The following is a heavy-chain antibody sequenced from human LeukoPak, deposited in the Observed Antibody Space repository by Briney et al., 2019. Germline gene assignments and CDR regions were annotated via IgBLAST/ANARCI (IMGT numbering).Heavy chain of an antibody. CDR3: ARSLMYYDFLTGYSPQNFDY. CDR2: IHYSGST. D-gene: IGHD3-9*01. Sequence: SETLSLTCTVSGDSISAYYWSWIRQPPGKGLEWIRYIHYSGSTSYNPSLKSRVTISVDPSKNLFSLRLNSVTAADMAVYYCARSLMYYDFLTGYSPQNFDYWRQRTLVTVSS. V-gene: IGHV4-59*01. J-gene: IGHJ4*02. CDR1: GDSISAYY.